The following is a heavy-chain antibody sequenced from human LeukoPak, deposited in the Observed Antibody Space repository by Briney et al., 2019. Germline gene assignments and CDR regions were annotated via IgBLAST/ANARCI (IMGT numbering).Heavy chain of an antibody. J-gene: IGHJ3*02. D-gene: IGHD2-21*01. V-gene: IGHV3-7*01. CDR2: IHPDGSQG. CDR3: ARDPAYGALDI. CDR1: GFTFSNSY. Sequence: GGSLRLSCEASGFTFSNSYMSWVRQAPGKGLEWVAIIHPDGSQGSYADSVKGRFAISRDNALNSLFLQMNSLSAEDTAVYYCARDPAYGALDIWGQGTTVTVSS.